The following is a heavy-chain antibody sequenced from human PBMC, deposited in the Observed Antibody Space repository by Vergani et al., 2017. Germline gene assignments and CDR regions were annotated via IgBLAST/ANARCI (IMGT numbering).Heavy chain of an antibody. CDR2: IYYSGST. J-gene: IGHJ4*02. Sequence: QLQLQESGPGLVKPSETLSLTCTVSGGSISSSSYYWGWIRQPPGKGLEWIGSIYYSGSTYYNPSLKSRVNIAVDTSKNQFSLKLSSVTAADTAVYYCAGEKDYDYVWGGYRPPPDYWGQGTLVTVSS. CDR1: GGSISSSSYY. CDR3: AGEKDYDYVWGGYRPPPDY. V-gene: IGHV4-39*07. D-gene: IGHD3-16*02.